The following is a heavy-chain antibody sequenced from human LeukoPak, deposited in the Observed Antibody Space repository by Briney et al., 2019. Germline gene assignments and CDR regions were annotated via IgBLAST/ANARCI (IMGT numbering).Heavy chain of an antibody. Sequence: PGGSLRLSCAASGFTFSSYWMSWVRQAPGKGLEWVANIKQDGSEKYYVDSVKGRFTISRDNAKNSLYLQMNSLRAEDTAVYYCARGYSSSSLDFDYWGQGTLVTVSS. D-gene: IGHD6-6*01. CDR1: GFTFSSYW. J-gene: IGHJ4*02. CDR2: IKQDGSEK. V-gene: IGHV3-7*01. CDR3: ARGYSSSSLDFDY.